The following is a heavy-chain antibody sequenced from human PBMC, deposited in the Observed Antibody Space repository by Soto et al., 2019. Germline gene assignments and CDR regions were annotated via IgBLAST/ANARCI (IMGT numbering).Heavy chain of an antibody. J-gene: IGHJ5*02. CDR3: AQAGGTFDP. Sequence: PSETLSLTCTVSAGSISCHYWGWIRQPPGKSPEWIGQIFYSGGTNXXPSLEGRVXMSVDTSKNQFXLKLSXNTSADTAVYYCAQAGGTFDPWRQGTLVTVS. CDR2: IFYSGGT. CDR1: AGSISCHY. D-gene: IGHD1-7*01. V-gene: IGHV4-59*11.